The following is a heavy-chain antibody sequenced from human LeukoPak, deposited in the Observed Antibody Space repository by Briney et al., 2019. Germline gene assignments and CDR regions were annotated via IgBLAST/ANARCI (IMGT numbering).Heavy chain of an antibody. V-gene: IGHV3-53*01. Sequence: GGSLRLSCAASGFTFGNYAMSWVRQAPGKGLEWVSVIYSGGSTYYADSVKGRFTISRDNSKNTLFLQMNSLRAEDTAVYYCARVLLYGDYEGGQFDYWGQGTRVTVSS. J-gene: IGHJ4*02. CDR3: ARVLLYGDYEGGQFDY. CDR2: IYSGGST. CDR1: GFTFGNYA. D-gene: IGHD4-17*01.